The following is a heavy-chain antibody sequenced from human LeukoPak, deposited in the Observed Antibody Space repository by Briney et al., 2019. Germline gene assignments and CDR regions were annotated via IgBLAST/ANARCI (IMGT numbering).Heavy chain of an antibody. V-gene: IGHV3-21*01. CDR1: GFTFSSYS. D-gene: IGHD2-2*02. J-gene: IGHJ6*03. CDR2: ISSSSSYI. Sequence: GGSLRLSCAASGFTFSSYSMNWVRQAPGKGLEWVSSISSSSSYIYYADSVKGRFIISRDNAKNSLYLQMNSLRAEDTAVYYCARGDCSSTSCYTYYYYYMDVWGKGTTVTVSS. CDR3: ARGDCSSTSCYTYYYYYMDV.